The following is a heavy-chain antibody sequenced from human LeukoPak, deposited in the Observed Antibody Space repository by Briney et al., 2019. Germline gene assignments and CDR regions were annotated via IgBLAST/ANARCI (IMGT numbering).Heavy chain of an antibody. CDR3: ARVPFQAPPSF. Sequence: QPGRSLRLSCAASGFTFDDYAMQWVRHAPGKGLEWVSGISWNSGSIGYADSVKGRFTISRDNAKSSLYLQMNSLRAEDTALYYCARVPFQAPPSFGGQGTLVTVSS. CDR2: ISWNSGSI. CDR1: GFTFDDYA. V-gene: IGHV3-9*01. J-gene: IGHJ4*02.